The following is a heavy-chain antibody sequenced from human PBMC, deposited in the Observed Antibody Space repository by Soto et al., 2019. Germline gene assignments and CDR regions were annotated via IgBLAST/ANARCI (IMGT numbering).Heavy chain of an antibody. V-gene: IGHV1-8*01. CDR3: GRGVSAGVDY. D-gene: IGHD1-26*01. CDR2: MQPSTGRT. J-gene: IGHJ4*02. Sequence: QVQLVQSGAEVREPGASVKVSCKASGYSFTSLDINWVRQTAGQGLEWMGWMQPSTGRTGYAQKFQGRVTMTRYTSINTAYMELTTLTSDDTAFYYCGRGVSAGVDYWGQGTLVTVSS. CDR1: GYSFTSLD.